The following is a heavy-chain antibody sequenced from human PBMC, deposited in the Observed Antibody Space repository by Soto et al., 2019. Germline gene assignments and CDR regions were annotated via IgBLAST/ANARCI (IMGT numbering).Heavy chain of an antibody. Sequence: QVQLVQSGAEVKRPGASVKVSCKASGYTFTSYALHWVRQAPGQRLEWMGRIDAGNGNTKYSQKFRGRVTITRDTSANTAYMELSSLRSEDTAVYYCARDLDYYYGMDVWGQGTTVTVSS. CDR3: ARDLDYYYGMDV. J-gene: IGHJ6*02. V-gene: IGHV1-3*01. CDR1: GYTFTSYA. CDR2: IDAGNGNT.